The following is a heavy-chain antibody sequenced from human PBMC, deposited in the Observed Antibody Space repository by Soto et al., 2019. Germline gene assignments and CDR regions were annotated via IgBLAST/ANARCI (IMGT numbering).Heavy chain of an antibody. D-gene: IGHD5-12*01. CDR1: GGSISSGGYS. V-gene: IGHV4-30-2*01. Sequence: TLSLTCAVSGGSISSGGYSWSWIRQPPGKGLEWIGYIYHSGSTYYNPSLKSRVTISVDTSKNQFSLKLSSVTAADTAVYYCARTKRWLQLFNAFDIWGQGTMVTVSS. CDR2: IYHSGST. J-gene: IGHJ3*02. CDR3: ARTKRWLQLFNAFDI.